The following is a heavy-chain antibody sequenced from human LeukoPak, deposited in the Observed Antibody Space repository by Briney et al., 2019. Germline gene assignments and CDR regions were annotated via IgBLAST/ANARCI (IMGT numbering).Heavy chain of an antibody. CDR1: GYTFTSYG. J-gene: IGHJ4*02. D-gene: IGHD1-26*01. V-gene: IGHV1-18*01. CDR3: ARGPFSGSTYHPNYFDY. CDR2: ISAYNGNT. Sequence: ASVKVSCKASGYTFTSYGISWVRQAPGQGLEWMGWISAYNGNTNYAQKLQGRVTMTTDTSTSTVYMELSSLRSEDTAVYFCARGPFSGSTYHPNYFDYWGQGTLVTVSS.